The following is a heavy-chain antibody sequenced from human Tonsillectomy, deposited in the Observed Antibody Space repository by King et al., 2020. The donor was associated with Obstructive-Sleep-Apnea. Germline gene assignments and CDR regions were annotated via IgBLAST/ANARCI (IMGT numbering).Heavy chain of an antibody. CDR2: IYYSGST. Sequence: QLQESGPVLVKPSETLSLTCTVSVGSISSSSYYWCWIRQPPGKGLERIGNIYYSGSTYYNPSLKSRVTISIDTSKNQFSLKLSSVTAADTALYYCARVGDWGGYSNNWFDPWGQGTLVTVSS. CDR1: VGSISSSSYY. D-gene: IGHD3-3*01. J-gene: IGHJ5*02. CDR3: ARVGDWGGYSNNWFDP. V-gene: IGHV4-39*07.